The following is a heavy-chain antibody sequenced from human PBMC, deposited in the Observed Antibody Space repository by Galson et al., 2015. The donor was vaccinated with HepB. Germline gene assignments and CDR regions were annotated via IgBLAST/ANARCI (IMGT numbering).Heavy chain of an antibody. J-gene: IGHJ5*02. CDR3: TRRNLFASGTYGLFDP. CDR2: ISTNNGGT. V-gene: IGHV1-18*04. CDR1: GYTFTTYG. D-gene: IGHD3-10*01. Sequence: SVKVSCKASGYTFTTYGISWVRQAPGQGLEWMGWISTNNGGTNYAQKLQGRVTMTTDTSTSTACVELRSLRSDDTAVYYCTRRNLFASGTYGLFDPWGQGTLVTVSS.